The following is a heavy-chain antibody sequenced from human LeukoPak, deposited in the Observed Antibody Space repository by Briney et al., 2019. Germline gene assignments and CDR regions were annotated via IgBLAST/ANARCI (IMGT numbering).Heavy chain of an antibody. D-gene: IGHD6-25*01. CDR1: GYSISSDYY. J-gene: IGHJ4*02. CDR2: IYHSGST. V-gene: IGHV4-38-2*02. Sequence: SETLSLTCTVSGYSISSDYYWGWIRQPPGKGLEWIGSIYHSGSTYYNPSLKSRVTISVDTSKNQFSLKLSSVTAADTAVYYCARDKGAGTRPVAANPLTYFDYWGQGTLVTVSS. CDR3: ARDKGAGTRPVAANPLTYFDY.